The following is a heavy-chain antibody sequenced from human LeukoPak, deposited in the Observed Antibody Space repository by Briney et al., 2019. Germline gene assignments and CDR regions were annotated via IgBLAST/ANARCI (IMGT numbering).Heavy chain of an antibody. D-gene: IGHD3-22*01. CDR1: GFTFSSYA. CDR3: AKDSYYHDSSQLTTLDC. CDR2: VSGIGGGT. Sequence: QTGGSLRLSCAASGFTFSSYAMSWVRQAPGKGLEWVSAVSGIGGGTHYADSVKGRFTISRDNSKNTLYLQMRSLRAEDTAVYYCAKDSYYHDSSQLTTLDCWGQGTLVTVSS. J-gene: IGHJ4*02. V-gene: IGHV3-23*01.